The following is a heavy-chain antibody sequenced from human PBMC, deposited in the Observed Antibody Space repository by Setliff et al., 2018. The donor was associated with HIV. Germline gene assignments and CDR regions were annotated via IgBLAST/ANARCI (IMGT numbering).Heavy chain of an antibody. CDR3: AKDGISGGSYPPYYFDY. J-gene: IGHJ4*01. CDR1: GFNFNDYA. D-gene: IGHD2-15*01. V-gene: IGHV3-9*01. CDR2: ISWNSGSI. Sequence: GGSLRLSCAASGFNFNDYAMHWVRQAPGEGLEWVSGISWNSGSIGYADSVKGRFSISRDNSKNTLYLQMNRLRVDDTAVYYCAKDGISGGSYPPYYFDYWGHGTLVTVSS.